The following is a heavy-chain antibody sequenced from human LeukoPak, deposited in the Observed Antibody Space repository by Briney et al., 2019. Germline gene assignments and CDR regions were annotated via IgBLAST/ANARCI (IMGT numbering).Heavy chain of an antibody. CDR2: IDPSDSSA. CDR1: GYSFTSYW. J-gene: IGHJ4*02. D-gene: IGHD3-10*01. V-gene: IGHV5-10-1*01. Sequence: GESLKISCKGSGYSFTSYWFSWVRQMPGKGLEWMGRIDPSDSSANYSPSFQGHVTISADKSISTAYLQWSSLKASDTAMYYCARRRYYGAGTYYFYWGQGALVTVSS. CDR3: ARRRYYGAGTYYFY.